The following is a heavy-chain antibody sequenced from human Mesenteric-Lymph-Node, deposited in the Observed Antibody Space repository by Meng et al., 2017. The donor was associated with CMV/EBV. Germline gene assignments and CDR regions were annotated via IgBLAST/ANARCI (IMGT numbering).Heavy chain of an antibody. Sequence: SETLSLTCSVSGGSINMYSWTWIRQPPGKGLEWLGSIPHSGSIDYDPSLKSRLSIPIDTSKNEVSLKLSSVTAADTAVYYCATSTRSCSSPTCYPALDIWGQGTRVTVSS. V-gene: IGHV4-59*01. CDR1: GGSINMYS. CDR2: IPHSGSI. D-gene: IGHD2-2*01. J-gene: IGHJ3*02. CDR3: ATSTRSCSSPTCYPALDI.